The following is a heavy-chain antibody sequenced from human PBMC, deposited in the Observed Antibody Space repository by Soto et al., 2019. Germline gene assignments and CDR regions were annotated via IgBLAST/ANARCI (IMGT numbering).Heavy chain of an antibody. V-gene: IGHV3-9*01. CDR1: GFTFDDHA. CDR2: ISWNSGSI. D-gene: IGHD4-17*01. CDR3: ARDKVPGTLTPPVFCALDF. J-gene: IGHJ3*01. Sequence: GGSLRLSCVASGFTFDDHAMHWVRQVPGKGLEWVSGISWNSGSIGYADSVKGGFTISRDNAKNSLYLQMSSLRAEDTALYYCARDKVPGTLTPPVFCALDFWGQGTMVTVSS.